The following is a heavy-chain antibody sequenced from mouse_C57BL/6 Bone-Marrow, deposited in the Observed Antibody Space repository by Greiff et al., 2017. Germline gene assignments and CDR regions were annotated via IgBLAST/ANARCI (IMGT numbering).Heavy chain of an antibody. J-gene: IGHJ2*01. V-gene: IGHV5-4*01. D-gene: IGHD2-5*01. Sequence: EVHLVESGGGLVKPGGSLKLSCAASGFTFSSYAMSWVRQTPEKRLEWVATISDGGSYTYYPDNVKGRFTISRDNAKNNLYLQMSNLKSEDTAMYYCARDRRAYNSNWNYFDYWGQGTTLTVSS. CDR1: GFTFSSYA. CDR3: ARDRRAYNSNWNYFDY. CDR2: ISDGGSYT.